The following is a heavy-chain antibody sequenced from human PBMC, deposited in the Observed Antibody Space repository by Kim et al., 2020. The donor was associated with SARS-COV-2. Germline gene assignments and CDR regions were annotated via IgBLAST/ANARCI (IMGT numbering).Heavy chain of an antibody. D-gene: IGHD3-3*01. Sequence: SETLSLTCTVSGGSISSGGYYWSWIRQHPGKGLEWIGYIYYSGSTYYNPSLKSRVTISVDTSKNQSSLKLSSVTAADTAVYYCARGRLTIFGVVNSFDYWGQGTLVTVSS. CDR2: IYYSGST. CDR1: GGSISSGGYY. V-gene: IGHV4-31*03. CDR3: ARGRLTIFGVVNSFDY. J-gene: IGHJ4*02.